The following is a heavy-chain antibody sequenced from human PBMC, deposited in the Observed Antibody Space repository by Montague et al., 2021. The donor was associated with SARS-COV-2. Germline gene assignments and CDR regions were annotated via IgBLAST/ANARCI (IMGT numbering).Heavy chain of an antibody. J-gene: IGHJ5*02. CDR3: ARGGGFCSGGSGYCWFDP. V-gene: IGHV4-59*11. Sequence: SETLSLTCSVSGGSISGHYWSWIRQPPGKGLEWIGYIYNSGTTNYNPSVKSRVTISVDTSKNQFSLKLNSVTAADTAVYYCARGGGFCSGGSGYCWFDPWGQGTLVTVSS. CDR1: GGSISGHY. CDR2: IYNSGTT. D-gene: IGHD2-15*01.